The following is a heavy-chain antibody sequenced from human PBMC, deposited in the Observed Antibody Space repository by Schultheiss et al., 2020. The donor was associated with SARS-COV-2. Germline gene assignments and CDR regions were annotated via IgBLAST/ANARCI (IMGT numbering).Heavy chain of an antibody. Sequence: SETLSLTCAVSGYSISSGYYWGWIRQPPGKGLEWIGSLYHSGGTYYNPSLKSRVTMSVDTSKNQFSLKLSSVTAADTAVYYCARDWRGEYYFDSWGQGTLVTVSS. D-gene: IGHD3-10*01. J-gene: IGHJ4*02. CDR1: GYSISSGYY. CDR3: ARDWRGEYYFDS. V-gene: IGHV4-38-2*02. CDR2: LYHSGGT.